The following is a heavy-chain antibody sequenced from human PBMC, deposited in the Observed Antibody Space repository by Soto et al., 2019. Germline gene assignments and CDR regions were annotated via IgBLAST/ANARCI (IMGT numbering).Heavy chain of an antibody. CDR2: ISGSGDNT. CDR1: GFTFSSYA. V-gene: IGHV3-23*01. D-gene: IGHD3-3*02. Sequence: PGGSLRLSCAASGFTFSSYAMSWVRQAPGKGLEWVSGISGSGDNTYYADSVKGRFTISRDNSKNTVYLQMNSLRAEDTAVYYCARVLDYYYGMDVWGQGTTVTVSS. J-gene: IGHJ6*02. CDR3: ARVLDYYYGMDV.